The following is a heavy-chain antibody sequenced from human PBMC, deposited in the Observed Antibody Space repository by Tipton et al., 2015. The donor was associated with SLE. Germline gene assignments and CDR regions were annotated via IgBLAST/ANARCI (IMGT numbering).Heavy chain of an antibody. Sequence: SGVIFSTLAMSWVRQAPGKGLEWVSGIRGSGGSTYYADSVKGRFTISRDNSKNTLYLQMNSLRAEDTAVYYCAKGGSYYDYWGQGALVTVSS. CDR3: AKGGSYYDY. CDR1: GVIFSTLA. D-gene: IGHD3-16*01. V-gene: IGHV3-23*01. J-gene: IGHJ4*02. CDR2: IRGSGGST.